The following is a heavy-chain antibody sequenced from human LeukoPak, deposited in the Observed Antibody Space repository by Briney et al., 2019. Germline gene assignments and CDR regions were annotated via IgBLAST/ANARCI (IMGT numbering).Heavy chain of an antibody. CDR1: GYTFTGYY. J-gene: IGHJ4*02. V-gene: IGHV1-2*02. Sequence: ASVKVSCKASGYTFTGYYMHWVRQAPGQGLEWMGWINPNSGGTNYAQKFQGRVTMTRDTSISTAYMELSRLRSDDTAVYYCARDKVGAIPFDYWGQGTLVTVSS. D-gene: IGHD1-26*01. CDR3: ARDKVGAIPFDY. CDR2: INPNSGGT.